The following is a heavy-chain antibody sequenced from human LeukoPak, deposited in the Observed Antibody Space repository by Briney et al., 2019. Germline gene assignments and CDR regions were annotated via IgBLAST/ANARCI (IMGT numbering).Heavy chain of an antibody. CDR2: VDPKTGGS. J-gene: IGHJ4*02. CDR3: ATPKIAVAAN. CDR1: GFPFTGYY. D-gene: IGHD6-19*01. Sequence: ASVKVSCKGSGFPFTGYYIHWVRQAPGQGLECMGWVDPKTGGSHSARKFRGRLTLTSDTSVTTAYMEVTRLTSDDTAIYYCATPKIAVAANWGQGTLVIVSS. V-gene: IGHV1-2*02.